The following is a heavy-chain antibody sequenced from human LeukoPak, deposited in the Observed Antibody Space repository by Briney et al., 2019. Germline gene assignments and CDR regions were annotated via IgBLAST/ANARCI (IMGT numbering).Heavy chain of an antibody. CDR1: GYSFTSYW. Sequence: GESLKISCKGSGYSFTSYWIGWVRQMPGKGLEWMGIIYPGDSDTRYSPSFQGQVTISADKSISTAYLQWSSLKASDTAMYHCASTSDSSGYYDAFDIWGQGTMVTVSS. J-gene: IGHJ3*02. D-gene: IGHD3-22*01. CDR2: IYPGDSDT. CDR3: ASTSDSSGYYDAFDI. V-gene: IGHV5-51*01.